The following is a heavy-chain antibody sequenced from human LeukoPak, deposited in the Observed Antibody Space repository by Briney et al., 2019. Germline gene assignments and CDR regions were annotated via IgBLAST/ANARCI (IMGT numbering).Heavy chain of an antibody. CDR3: ASSVEMATIRN. J-gene: IGHJ4*02. V-gene: IGHV3-21*01. CDR1: GFTFSSYS. Sequence: GGSLRLSCAASGFTFSSYSMNWVRQAPGKGLEWVSSISSSSYIYYADSVKGRFTISRDNAKNSLYLQMNSLRAEDTAVYYCASSVEMATIRNWGQGTLVTVSS. D-gene: IGHD5-24*01. CDR2: ISSSSYI.